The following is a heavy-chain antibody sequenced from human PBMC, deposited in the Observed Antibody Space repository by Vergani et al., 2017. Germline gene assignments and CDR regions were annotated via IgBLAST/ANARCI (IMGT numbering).Heavy chain of an antibody. CDR1: GYTFTDHY. CDR2: VDPEDGET. CDR3: ATPQTATTCGMEV. J-gene: IGHJ6*02. D-gene: IGHD1-1*01. V-gene: IGHV1-69-2*01. Sequence: VQLVQSGAEVKKPGATMKISCKVSGYTFTDHYMHWVTQAPGKGLEWMGLVDPEDGETICAEKIKGRVTIAADTSKDTAHLELGSLRSEYTAVYYCATPQTATTCGMEVWGQGTTVIVSS.